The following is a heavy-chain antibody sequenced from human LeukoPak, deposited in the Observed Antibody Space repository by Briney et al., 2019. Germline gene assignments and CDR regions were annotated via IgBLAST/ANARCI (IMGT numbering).Heavy chain of an antibody. CDR1: GFTFRTYW. J-gene: IGHJ4*02. Sequence: PGGPLRLSCAASGFTFRTYWMHWVRQVPGRGLVWVSRISSDGSDTIYADSVKGRFTISRDNAKNTLYLQMNSLRAEDTAVYYCARDWRGYGLTSHDYWGQGTLVTVSS. CDR2: ISSDGSDT. V-gene: IGHV3-74*01. CDR3: ARDWRGYGLTSHDY. D-gene: IGHD3-3*01.